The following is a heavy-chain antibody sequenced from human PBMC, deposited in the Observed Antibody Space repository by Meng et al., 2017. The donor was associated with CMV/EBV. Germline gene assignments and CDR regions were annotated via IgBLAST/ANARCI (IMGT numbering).Heavy chain of an antibody. CDR3: ARDYSNYEGYYYYYGMDV. D-gene: IGHD4-11*01. Sequence: ASVKVSCKASGYTFTGYYMYWVRQAPGQGLEWMGWINPNSGGTNCAQKFQGRVTMTRDTSISTAYMELSRLRSDDTAVYYRARDYSNYEGYYYYYGMDVWGQGTTVTVSS. CDR2: INPNSGGT. J-gene: IGHJ6*02. CDR1: GYTFTGYY. V-gene: IGHV1-2*02.